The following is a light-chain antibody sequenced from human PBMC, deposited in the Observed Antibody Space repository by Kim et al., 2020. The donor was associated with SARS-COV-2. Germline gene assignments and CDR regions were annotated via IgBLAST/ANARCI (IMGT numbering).Light chain of an antibody. CDR1: ALPKQH. V-gene: IGLV3-25*03. Sequence: SYELTQPPSVSVSPGQTARITCSGDALPKQHAYWYQQKPGQAPVLVIYKDSERPSGIPERFSGSSSGTTVTLTISGVQAEDEADYYCQSADSSGTVVFGG. CDR2: KDS. CDR3: QSADSSGTVV. J-gene: IGLJ2*01.